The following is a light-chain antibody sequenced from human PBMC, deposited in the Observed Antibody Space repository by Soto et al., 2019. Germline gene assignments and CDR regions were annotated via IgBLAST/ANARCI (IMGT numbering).Light chain of an antibody. CDR3: QQYNSYPYT. Sequence: DIQMTQSPSTLSASVGDRVTITCRASQSISSWLAWYQQKPGKAPKLLIYKASSLESGVPSRFSGSGSGTEFTLAISSLQPDDFATYFCQQYNSYPYTFGQGTKLEIK. CDR2: KAS. CDR1: QSISSW. V-gene: IGKV1-5*03. J-gene: IGKJ2*01.